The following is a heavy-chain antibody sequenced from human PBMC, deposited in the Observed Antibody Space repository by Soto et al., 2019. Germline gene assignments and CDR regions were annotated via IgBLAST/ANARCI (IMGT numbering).Heavy chain of an antibody. J-gene: IGHJ4*02. Sequence: GGSLRLSCAASGFTFSSYAMSWVRQAPGKGLEWVSAISGSGGSTYYADSVKGRFTISRDNSKSTLYLQMNSLRAEDTAVYYCAKDLLAYSSSEGQDDYWGQGTLVTVSS. V-gene: IGHV3-23*01. CDR2: ISGSGGST. D-gene: IGHD6-13*01. CDR1: GFTFSSYA. CDR3: AKDLLAYSSSEGQDDY.